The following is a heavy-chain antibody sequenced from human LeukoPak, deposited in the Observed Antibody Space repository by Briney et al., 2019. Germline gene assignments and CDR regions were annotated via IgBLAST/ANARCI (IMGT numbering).Heavy chain of an antibody. CDR3: ARDLGMITVTTED. Sequence: ASVKVSCRASGYTFTGYYMHWVRQAPGQGLEWMGWINPNSGGTNYAQKFQGRVTMTRDTSISTAYMELSRLRSDDTAVYYCARDLGMITVTTEDWGQGTLVTVSS. CDR1: GYTFTGYY. V-gene: IGHV1-2*02. D-gene: IGHD4-17*01. CDR2: INPNSGGT. J-gene: IGHJ4*02.